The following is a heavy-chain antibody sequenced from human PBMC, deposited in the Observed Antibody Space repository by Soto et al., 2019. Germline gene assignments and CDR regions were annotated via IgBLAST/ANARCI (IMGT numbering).Heavy chain of an antibody. CDR1: GYTFTGHY. D-gene: IGHD2-21*02. CDR3: ARGPLFFVLVTANPPFDY. J-gene: IGHJ4*02. V-gene: IGHV1-2*06. Sequence: ASVKVSCKASGYTFTGHYVHWVRQAPGQGLEWMGRINPYSGATNFAQNFQGRVTMTRDTSINTVYMELSRLTSDDTAVYYCARGPLFFVLVTANPPFDYWGQGTLVTVSS. CDR2: INPYSGAT.